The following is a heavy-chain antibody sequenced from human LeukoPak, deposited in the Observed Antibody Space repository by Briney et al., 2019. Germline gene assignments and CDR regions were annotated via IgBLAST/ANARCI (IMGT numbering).Heavy chain of an antibody. Sequence: SETLSLTCAVYGGSFSGYYWSWIRQPPGKGMEWIGEINHSGSTNYNPSLKSRVTISVDTSKNQFSLKLSSVTAADTAVYYCARGRAGNTGYYFDYWGQGTLVTVSS. D-gene: IGHD6-19*01. CDR2: INHSGST. J-gene: IGHJ4*02. CDR3: ARGRAGNTGYYFDY. CDR1: GGSFSGYY. V-gene: IGHV4-34*01.